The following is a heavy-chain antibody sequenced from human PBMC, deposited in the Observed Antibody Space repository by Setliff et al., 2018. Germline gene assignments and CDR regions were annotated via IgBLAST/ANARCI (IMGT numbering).Heavy chain of an antibody. Sequence: SQTLSLTCTVSSASRSINTYYWSWIRQPPGRGLDWVGNIYYSGTNYNPSLKSRVTISVDTSKHQISLKLNSVTAADTAVYYCAGGTIVAPGGYFYYMDVWGKGATVTVSS. V-gene: IGHV4-59*01. D-gene: IGHD6-6*01. CDR2: IYYSGT. CDR3: AGGTIVAPGGYFYYMDV. CDR1: SASRSINTYY. J-gene: IGHJ6*03.